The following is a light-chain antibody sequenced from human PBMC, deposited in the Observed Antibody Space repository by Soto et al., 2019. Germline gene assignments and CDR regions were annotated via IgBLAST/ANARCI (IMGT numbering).Light chain of an antibody. CDR1: QPVSTGY. CDR2: GAS. Sequence: IVLTESPGTLSHSPGERASLPCWASQPVSTGYLAWYQQKPGQAPRLLIDGASSRATGIPDRFSGSGSGTDFTLTISRLEPENFAVYYCQQYGSSPWTFGQGTKVYIK. J-gene: IGKJ1*01. V-gene: IGKV3-20*01. CDR3: QQYGSSPWT.